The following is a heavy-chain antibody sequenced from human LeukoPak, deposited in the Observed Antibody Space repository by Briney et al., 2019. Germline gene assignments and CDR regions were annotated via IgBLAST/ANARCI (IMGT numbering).Heavy chain of an antibody. J-gene: IGHJ4*02. D-gene: IGHD3-10*01. CDR2: ISGSGGST. CDR1: GITLSNYG. V-gene: IGHV3-23*01. CDR3: AKRGVVIRVVLVGFHKEAYYFDS. Sequence: GGFLRLSCAVSGITLSNYGMSWVRQAPGKGLEGGAGISGSGGSTNYADSVKGRFSISRDNPKNTLYLQMNSLRAEDTAVYFCAKRGVVIRVVLVGFHKEAYYFDSWGQGALVTVSS.